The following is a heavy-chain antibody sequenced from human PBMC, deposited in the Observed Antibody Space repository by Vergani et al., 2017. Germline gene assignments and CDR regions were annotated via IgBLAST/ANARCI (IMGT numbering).Heavy chain of an antibody. V-gene: IGHV4-4*07. CDR1: GGSISSYY. Sequence: QVQLQESGPGLVKPSETLSLTCTVSGGSISSYYWSWIRQPAGKGLEWIGRIYTSGSTNYNPSLKSRVTMSVDTSKNQFSLKLSSVTAADTAVYYCARHRRIAAAGTWGEWFDPWGQGTLVTVSS. CDR3: ARHRRIAAAGTWGEWFDP. D-gene: IGHD6-13*01. J-gene: IGHJ5*02. CDR2: IYTSGST.